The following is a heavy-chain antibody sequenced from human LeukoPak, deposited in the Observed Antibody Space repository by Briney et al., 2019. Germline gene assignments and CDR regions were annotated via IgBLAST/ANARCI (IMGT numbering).Heavy chain of an antibody. V-gene: IGHV4-39*07. Sequence: PSETLSLTCTVSGGSISNRNYYWGWIRQSPGKGLEWIGSIHYSGTTYYNPSLKSRVTISVDTSKNQFFLKLSSVTAADTAVYYCARGVSGFSRGSSWYTDYYYYMDVWGKGTTVTVSS. CDR1: GGSISNRNYY. CDR2: IHYSGTT. CDR3: ARGVSGFSRGSSWYTDYYYYMDV. D-gene: IGHD6-13*01. J-gene: IGHJ6*03.